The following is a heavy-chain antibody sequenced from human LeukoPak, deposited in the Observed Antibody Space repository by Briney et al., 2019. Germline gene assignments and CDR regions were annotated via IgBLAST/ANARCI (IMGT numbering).Heavy chain of an antibody. CDR1: GGSISSSSYY. CDR3: ARLPRGYCSSTSCYKWFDP. V-gene: IGHV4-39*07. D-gene: IGHD2-2*02. J-gene: IGHJ5*02. CDR2: IYYSGST. Sequence: PSETLSLTCTVSGGSISSSSYYWGWIRQPPGKGLEWIGSIYYSGSTYYNPSLKSRVTISVDTSKNQFSLKLSSVTAADTAVYYCARLPRGYCSSTSCYKWFDPWGQGTLVTVSS.